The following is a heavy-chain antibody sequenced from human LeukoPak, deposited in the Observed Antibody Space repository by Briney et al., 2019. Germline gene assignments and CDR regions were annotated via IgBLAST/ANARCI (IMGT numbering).Heavy chain of an antibody. J-gene: IGHJ4*02. CDR2: IDPSDSYT. Sequence: GESLKISCKGSGYSFTSYWISWVRQMPGKGLEWMGRIDPSDSYTNYSPSFQGHVTISADKSISTAYLQWSSLKASDTAMYYCARHPRLWYYDFWSGYYYFDYWGQGTLVTVSS. V-gene: IGHV5-10-1*01. CDR1: GYSFTSYW. D-gene: IGHD3-3*01. CDR3: ARHPRLWYYDFWSGYYYFDY.